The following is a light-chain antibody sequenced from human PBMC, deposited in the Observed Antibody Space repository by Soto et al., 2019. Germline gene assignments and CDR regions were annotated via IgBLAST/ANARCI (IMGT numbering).Light chain of an antibody. CDR3: ASLTTTNLV. CDR1: SSDVGAYNF. J-gene: IGLJ1*01. CDR2: EVS. V-gene: IGLV2-14*01. Sequence: QSVLTQPASVSGSPGQSITISCTGTSSDVGAYNFVSWYQHHPNKAPKLMISEVSNRPSGVSDRFSGSKSGNTASLTISGLQAEDEADYYCASLTTTNLVFGTGTKVTVL.